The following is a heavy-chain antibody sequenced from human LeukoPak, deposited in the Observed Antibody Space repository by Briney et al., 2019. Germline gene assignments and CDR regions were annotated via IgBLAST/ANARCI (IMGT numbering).Heavy chain of an antibody. CDR3: AEGRGGDYSYGSYYFEY. Sequence: PGGSLRLSRAASGLTFSSYGMHWVRQAPGKGLEWVAVMSFDGSNEFYADSVKGRFTISRDNSKNTLYLQMNSLRAEDTAVYYCAEGRGGDYSYGSYYFEYWGQGTLVTVSS. J-gene: IGHJ4*02. CDR1: GLTFSSYG. V-gene: IGHV3-30*18. D-gene: IGHD5-18*01. CDR2: MSFDGSNE.